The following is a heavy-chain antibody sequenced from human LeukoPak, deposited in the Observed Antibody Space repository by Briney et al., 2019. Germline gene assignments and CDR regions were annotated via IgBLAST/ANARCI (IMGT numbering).Heavy chain of an antibody. V-gene: IGHV4-39*07. CDR1: GGSISSSSYY. CDR2: IYYSGST. Sequence: SETLSLTCTVSGGSISSSSYYWGWIRQPPGKGLEWIGSIYYSGSTYYNPSLKSRVTISVDTSKNQFSLKLSSVTAADTAVYYCASCGLAVPAAMYNWFDPWGQGTLVTVSS. D-gene: IGHD2-2*01. J-gene: IGHJ5*02. CDR3: ASCGLAVPAAMYNWFDP.